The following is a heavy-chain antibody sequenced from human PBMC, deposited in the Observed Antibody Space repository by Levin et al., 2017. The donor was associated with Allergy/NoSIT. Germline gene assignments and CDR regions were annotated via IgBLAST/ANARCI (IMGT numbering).Heavy chain of an antibody. CDR3: ARRAVADNYYYYYMDV. Sequence: GSLRLSCTVSGGSISSYYWSWIRQPPGKGLEWIGYIYYSGSTNYNPSLKSRVTISVDTSKNQFSLKLSSVTAADTAVYYCARRAVADNYYYYYMDVWGKGTTVTVSS. CDR2: IYYSGST. CDR1: GGSISSYY. V-gene: IGHV4-59*01. D-gene: IGHD6-19*01. J-gene: IGHJ6*03.